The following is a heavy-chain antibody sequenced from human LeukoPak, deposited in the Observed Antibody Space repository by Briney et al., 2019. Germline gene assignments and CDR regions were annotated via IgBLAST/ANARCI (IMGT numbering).Heavy chain of an antibody. CDR3: AKVIYYDSSGYYPYYYYYYGMDV. CDR1: GGSISSYY. D-gene: IGHD3-22*01. V-gene: IGHV4-59*01. CDR2: IYYSGST. Sequence: SETLSLTCTVSGGSISSYYWSWIRQPPGKGLEWIGYIYYSGSTNYNPSLKSRVTISVDTSKNQFSLKLSSVTAADTAVFYCAKVIYYDSSGYYPYYYYYYGMDVWGQGTTVTVSS. J-gene: IGHJ6*02.